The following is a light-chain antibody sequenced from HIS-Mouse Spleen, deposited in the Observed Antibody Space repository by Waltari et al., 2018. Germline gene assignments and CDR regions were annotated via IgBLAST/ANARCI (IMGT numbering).Light chain of an antibody. CDR1: KLGDKY. Sequence: SYELTQPPSVSVSPGQTASITCSGDKLGDKYACWYQQKPGQSPVLVIYQGSKRPSGAPGRFSGSNSGNTATLTISGTQAMDEADYYCQAWDSSTAGVVFGGGTKLTVL. CDR3: QAWDSSTAGVV. V-gene: IGLV3-1*01. J-gene: IGLJ2*01. CDR2: QGS.